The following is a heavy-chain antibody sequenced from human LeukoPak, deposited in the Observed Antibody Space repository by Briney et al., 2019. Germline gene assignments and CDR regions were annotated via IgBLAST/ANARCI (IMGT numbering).Heavy chain of an antibody. CDR1: GGSISSYY. D-gene: IGHD1-1*01. J-gene: IGHJ3*02. CDR3: AREGNWPWRAFDI. Sequence: KPSETLSLTCTVSGGSISSYYWSWIRQPPGKGLEWIGYIYYSGSTNYNPSLKSRVTISVDTSKNQFSLKLSSVTAADTAVYYCAREGNWPWRAFDIWGQGTMVTVSS. V-gene: IGHV4-59*01. CDR2: IYYSGST.